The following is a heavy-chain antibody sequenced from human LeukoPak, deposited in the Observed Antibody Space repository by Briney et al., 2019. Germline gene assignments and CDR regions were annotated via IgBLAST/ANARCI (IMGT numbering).Heavy chain of an antibody. CDR3: ARDTYSSDAGY. CDR2: ISRSSSTI. J-gene: IGHJ4*02. Sequence: PGGSLRLSCAASGFTFSRYSMNWVRQAPGKGLEWVSYISRSSSTIHYADSVKGRFTISRDNAKSSLFLQMNSLRAEDTAVYYCARDTYSSDAGYWGQGTLVTVSS. V-gene: IGHV3-48*04. D-gene: IGHD6-19*01. CDR1: GFTFSRYS.